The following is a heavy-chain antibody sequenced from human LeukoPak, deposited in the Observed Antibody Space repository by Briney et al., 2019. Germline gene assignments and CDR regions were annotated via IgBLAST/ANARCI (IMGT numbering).Heavy chain of an antibody. CDR1: GFTFSSYS. CDR3: ARDQGGSSSNRFDY. CDR2: ISSSSSTI. V-gene: IGHV3-48*02. D-gene: IGHD6-13*01. J-gene: IGHJ4*02. Sequence: PGGSLRLSCAASGFTFSSYSMNWVRQAPGKGLEWVSYISSSSSTIFYADSVKGRFTISRDNAKNSLYLQMNSLRDEDTAVYYCARDQGGSSSNRFDYWGQGTLVTVSS.